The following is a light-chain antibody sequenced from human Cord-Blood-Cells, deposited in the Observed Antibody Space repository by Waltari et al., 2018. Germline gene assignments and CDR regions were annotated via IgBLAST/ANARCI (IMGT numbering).Light chain of an antibody. Sequence: QSALTQPRSLSGSPGQSVTISCTGTSSDVGGYNHVSWYQQHPGKAPKLMIYDVSKRPSGVPDRFSGSKSGNTASLTISGLQAEDEADYYCCSYAGSYTVVFGGGTKLTVL. V-gene: IGLV2-11*01. J-gene: IGLJ2*01. CDR3: CSYAGSYTVV. CDR1: SSDVGGYNH. CDR2: DVS.